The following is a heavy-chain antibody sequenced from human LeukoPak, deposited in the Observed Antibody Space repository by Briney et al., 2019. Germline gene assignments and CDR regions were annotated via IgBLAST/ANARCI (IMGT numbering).Heavy chain of an antibody. J-gene: IGHJ4*02. CDR2: IIPIFGTA. CDR1: GGTFSSYA. D-gene: IGHD3-22*01. CDR3: ARDGMDYYDSSGYYPN. Sequence: SVKVSFKASGGTFSSYAISWVRQAPGQGLEWMGRIIPIFGTANYAQKFQGRVTITTDESTSTAYMELSSLRSEDTAVYYCARDGMDYYDSSGYYPNWGQGTLVTVSS. V-gene: IGHV1-69*05.